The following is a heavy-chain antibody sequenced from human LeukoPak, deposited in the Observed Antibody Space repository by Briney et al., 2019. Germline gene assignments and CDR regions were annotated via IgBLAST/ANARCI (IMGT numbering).Heavy chain of an antibody. Sequence: GESLKISCKGSGYSFTSYWIGWVRQMPGKGLEWMGIIYPGDSDTRYSPSFQGQVTISADKSISTAYLQWSSLKASDTAMYYCARRLDYHDSSGYADAFDIWGQGTMVTVSS. V-gene: IGHV5-51*01. CDR1: GYSFTSYW. CDR2: IYPGDSDT. D-gene: IGHD3-22*01. J-gene: IGHJ3*02. CDR3: ARRLDYHDSSGYADAFDI.